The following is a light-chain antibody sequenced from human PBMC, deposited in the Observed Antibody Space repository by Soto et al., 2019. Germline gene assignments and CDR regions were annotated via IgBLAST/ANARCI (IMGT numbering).Light chain of an antibody. V-gene: IGKV3-20*01. CDR2: DAS. CDR3: QQYGSSPT. CDR1: QSLSSGY. Sequence: EIVLTQSPGTLSLSPGERVTLSCRASQSLSSGYLAWYQQKFGQAPRLLIYDASRRATGIPERFSGSGSGTDFTLTINRLEPDDSAVYYCQQYGSSPTFGLGTKVDIK. J-gene: IGKJ1*01.